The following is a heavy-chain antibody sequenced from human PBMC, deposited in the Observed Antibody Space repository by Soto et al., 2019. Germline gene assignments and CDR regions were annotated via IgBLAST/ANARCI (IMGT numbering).Heavy chain of an antibody. CDR3: AKDPQPGIAVAGTPGGAFDI. J-gene: IGHJ3*02. Sequence: GGSLRLSCAASGFTFSSYAMSWVRQAPGKGLEWVSAISGSGGSTYCADSVKVQFTISRDNSKNTLYLQMNSLRAGDTAVYYCAKDPQPGIAVAGTPGGAFDIWGQGTMVTVSS. CDR2: ISGSGGST. D-gene: IGHD6-19*01. V-gene: IGHV3-23*01. CDR1: GFTFSSYA.